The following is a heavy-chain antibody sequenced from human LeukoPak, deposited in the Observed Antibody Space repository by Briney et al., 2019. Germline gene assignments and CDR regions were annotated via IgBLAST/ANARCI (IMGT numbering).Heavy chain of an antibody. V-gene: IGHV4-39*07. CDR3: ARAIWRYCSSTSCPRGLDV. J-gene: IGHJ6*02. CDR1: GGSISSGGYY. D-gene: IGHD2-2*01. CDR2: INHSGST. Sequence: SETLSLTCTVSGGSISSGGYYWSWIRQPPGKGLEWIGEINHSGSTNYNPSLKSRVTISVDTSKNQFSLKLSSVTAADTAVYYCARAIWRYCSSTSCPRGLDVWGQGTTVTVSS.